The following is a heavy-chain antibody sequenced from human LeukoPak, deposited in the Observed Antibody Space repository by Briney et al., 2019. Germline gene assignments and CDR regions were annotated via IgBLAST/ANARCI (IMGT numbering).Heavy chain of an antibody. CDR2: ILYDGANK. V-gene: IGHV3-30*04. CDR1: GLTLRNYV. Sequence: GGSLRLSWAASGLTLRNYVMHWGRPAPGEGLGWVAVILYDGANKYLEDSVKGRFTIFRDNANHSLYLQVHRLVSEETGVYYFTKDVMHYGSGRPYYVDVWGKGTTVIISS. CDR3: TKDVMHYGSGRPYYVDV. D-gene: IGHD3-10*01. J-gene: IGHJ6*03.